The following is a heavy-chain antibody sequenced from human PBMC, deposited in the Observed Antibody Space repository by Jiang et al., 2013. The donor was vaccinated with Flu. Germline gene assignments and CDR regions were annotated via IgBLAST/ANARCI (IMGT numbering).Heavy chain of an antibody. V-gene: IGHV4-34*01. CDR1: GGSLSGYY. J-gene: IGHJ4*02. Sequence: LLKPSETLSLTCAVYGGSLSGYYWSWVRQSPGKGLEWIGDINPSQTTKYNPSLKSRVTISIDAAKSQFSLKVTSVTAADTAVYYCATGDYPTSPFDYWGQGTQVTVSS. CDR3: ATGDYPTSPFDY. CDR2: INPSQTT. D-gene: IGHD2-2*01.